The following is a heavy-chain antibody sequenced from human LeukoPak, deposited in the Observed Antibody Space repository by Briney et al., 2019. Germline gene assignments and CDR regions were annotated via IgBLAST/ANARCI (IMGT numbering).Heavy chain of an antibody. CDR1: GGTFSSYT. D-gene: IGHD3-10*01. Sequence: GASVKVSCKASGGTFSSYTISWVRQAPGQGLEWMGRIIPILGIANYAQKFQGRVTITADKSTSTAYMELSSLTSEDTAVYYCARDPKLLWFGEALGYYYGMDVWGQGTTVTVSS. J-gene: IGHJ6*02. V-gene: IGHV1-69*04. CDR3: ARDPKLLWFGEALGYYYGMDV. CDR2: IIPILGIA.